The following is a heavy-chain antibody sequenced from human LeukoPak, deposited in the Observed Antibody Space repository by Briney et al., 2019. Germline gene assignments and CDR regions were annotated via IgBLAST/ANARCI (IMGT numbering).Heavy chain of an antibody. D-gene: IGHD2-21*02. Sequence: PSETLSLTCTVSGGSISSSSYYWGWIRQPPGKGLEWIGSIYYSGSTYYNPSLKSRVTISVDTSKNQFSLKLSSVTAADTAVYYCARKVVVVTANFDYWGQGTLVTVSS. CDR1: GGSISSSSYY. V-gene: IGHV4-39*07. CDR2: IYYSGST. CDR3: ARKVVVVTANFDY. J-gene: IGHJ4*02.